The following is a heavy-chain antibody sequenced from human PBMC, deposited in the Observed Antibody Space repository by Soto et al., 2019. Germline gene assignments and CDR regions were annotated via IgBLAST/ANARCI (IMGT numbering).Heavy chain of an antibody. CDR1: GYSFTSYW. Sequence: PAESLKISCKGSGYSFTSYWIGWVRQMPGKGLEWMGIIYPGDSDTRYSPSFQGQVTISADKSVSTAYLQWSSLKASDTAMYYCARRHPADYYYMDVWGKGTTVTVSS. V-gene: IGHV5-51*01. J-gene: IGHJ6*03. CDR2: IYPGDSDT. CDR3: ARRHPADYYYMDV.